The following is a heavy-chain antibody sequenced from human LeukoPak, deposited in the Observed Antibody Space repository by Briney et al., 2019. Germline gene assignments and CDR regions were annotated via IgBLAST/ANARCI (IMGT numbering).Heavy chain of an antibody. CDR1: GFTFSSYS. CDR3: ARGALGYCSGGSCYSFDY. CDR2: ISSSSSYI. Sequence: PGGSLRLSCAASGFTFSSYSMNWVRQAPGKGLEWVSSISSSSSYIYYADPVKGRFTISRDNAKNSLYLQMNSLRAEDTAVYYCARGALGYCSGGSCYSFDYWGQGTLVTVSS. J-gene: IGHJ4*02. V-gene: IGHV3-21*01. D-gene: IGHD2-15*01.